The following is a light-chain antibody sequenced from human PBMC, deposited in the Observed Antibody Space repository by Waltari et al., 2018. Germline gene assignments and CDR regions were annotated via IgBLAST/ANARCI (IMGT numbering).Light chain of an antibody. CDR2: DAS. Sequence: DIQMNQSTSSLSASVGDRVTITCQASQDISNYLNWYQQKPGKAPKLLIYDASNLETGVPSRFSGSGSGTDFTITISSLQPEDIATYYCQQYDNLPYTFGQGTKLEIK. CDR1: QDISNY. V-gene: IGKV1-33*01. CDR3: QQYDNLPYT. J-gene: IGKJ2*01.